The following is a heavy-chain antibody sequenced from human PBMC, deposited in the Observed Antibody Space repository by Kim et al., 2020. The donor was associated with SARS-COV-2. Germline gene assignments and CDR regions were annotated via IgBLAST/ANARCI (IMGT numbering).Heavy chain of an antibody. CDR1: GFTFSDYY. Sequence: GGSLRLSCAASGFTFSDYYMSWIRQAPGKGLEWVSYISSSSSYTNYADSVKGRFTISRDNAKNSLYLQMNSLRAEDTAVYYCARWRYYDSSGYYYEDAFDIWGQGTMVTVSS. CDR2: ISSSSSYT. D-gene: IGHD3-22*01. CDR3: ARWRYYDSSGYYYEDAFDI. J-gene: IGHJ3*02. V-gene: IGHV3-11*03.